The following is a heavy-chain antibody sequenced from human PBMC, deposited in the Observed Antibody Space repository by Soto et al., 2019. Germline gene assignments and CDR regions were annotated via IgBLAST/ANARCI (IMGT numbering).Heavy chain of an antibody. CDR1: GYTFTSYY. V-gene: IGHV1-46*01. CDR3: ARGESTTVTTSAFDI. D-gene: IGHD4-4*01. Sequence: ASVKVSCKASGYTFTSYYMHWVRQAPGQGLEWMGIINPSGGSTSYAQKFQGRVTMTRDTSTSTVYMELSSLRSEDTAVYYCARGESTTVTTSAFDIWGQGTMVPSPQ. CDR2: INPSGGST. J-gene: IGHJ3*02.